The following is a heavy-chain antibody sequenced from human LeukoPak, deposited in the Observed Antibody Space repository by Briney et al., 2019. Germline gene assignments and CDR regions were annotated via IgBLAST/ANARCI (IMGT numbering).Heavy chain of an antibody. CDR2: INPNSGGT. V-gene: IGHV1-2*06. Sequence: ASVKVSCKASGYTFTGYYMHWVRQAPGQGLEWMGRINPNSGGTNYAQKFQGRVTMTRDTSISTAHMELSRLRSDDTAVYYCARERGSSWRYYYMDVWGKGTTVTVS. CDR1: GYTFTGYY. D-gene: IGHD6-13*01. CDR3: ARERGSSWRYYYMDV. J-gene: IGHJ6*03.